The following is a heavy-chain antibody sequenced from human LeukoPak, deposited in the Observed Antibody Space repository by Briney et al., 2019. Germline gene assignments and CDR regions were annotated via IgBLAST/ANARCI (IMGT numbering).Heavy chain of an antibody. CDR3: ASLRGRDSSGYYYTYFDY. CDR1: GFTFSSYW. D-gene: IGHD3-22*01. V-gene: IGHV3-74*01. Sequence: PGGSLRLSCAASGFTFSSYWMHWVRQGPGKGLVWVSRINRDGSSTSYADSVKGRFTISRDNAENTPYLQMNSLRAEDTAVYYCASLRGRDSSGYYYTYFDYWGQGTLVTVSS. J-gene: IGHJ4*02. CDR2: INRDGSST.